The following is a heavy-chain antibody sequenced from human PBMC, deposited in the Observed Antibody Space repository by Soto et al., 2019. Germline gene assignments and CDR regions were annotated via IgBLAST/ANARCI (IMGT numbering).Heavy chain of an antibody. Sequence: QVQLVQSGAEVKKPGASVKVSCKASGYTFTSYGISWVRQAPGQGLEWMGWISAYNGNTNYAQKLQGRVTMTTDTSTSTAYMELRSLRSDDTAVYYCARENVVVPAAMLWYFDYWGQGNLVTVSS. CDR3: ARENVVVPAAMLWYFDY. V-gene: IGHV1-18*01. CDR1: GYTFTSYG. J-gene: IGHJ4*02. CDR2: ISAYNGNT. D-gene: IGHD2-2*01.